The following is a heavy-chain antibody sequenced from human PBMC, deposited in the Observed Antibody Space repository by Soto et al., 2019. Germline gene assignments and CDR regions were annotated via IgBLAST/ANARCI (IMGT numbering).Heavy chain of an antibody. CDR1: GGSISSSSYY. Sequence: SETLSLTCPVSGGSISSSSYYWGWIRQPPGKGLEWIGSIYYSGSTYYNPSLKSRVTISVDTSKNQFSLKLSSVTAADTAVYYCARGQQWPFYYFDYWGQGTLVTVS. CDR3: ARGQQWPFYYFDY. J-gene: IGHJ4*02. V-gene: IGHV4-39*01. D-gene: IGHD6-19*01. CDR2: IYYSGST.